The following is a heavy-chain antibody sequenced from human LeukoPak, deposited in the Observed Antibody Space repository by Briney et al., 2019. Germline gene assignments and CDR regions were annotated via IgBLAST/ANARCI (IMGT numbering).Heavy chain of an antibody. CDR1: GGSLSSNNW. CDR3: ARDNPRTTGYSSGSTFDF. V-gene: IGHV4-4*02. CDR2: IYQSGRA. J-gene: IGHJ4*02. Sequence: SETLSLTCGVSGGSLSSNNWWSWIRQPPGQGLEWFAEIYQSGRANYNPSLKRRPSISIDPPGHQSCLNLRSVTAADTAVYFCARDNPRTTGYSSGSTFDFWGQGILVTVSS. D-gene: IGHD6-19*01.